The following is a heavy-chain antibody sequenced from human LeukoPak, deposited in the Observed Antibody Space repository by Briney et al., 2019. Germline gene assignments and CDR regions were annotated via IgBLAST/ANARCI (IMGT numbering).Heavy chain of an antibody. D-gene: IGHD2-2*01. CDR1: GYTFTGYY. V-gene: IGHV1-2*02. J-gene: IGHJ4*02. CDR2: INPNSGGT. CDR3: ARDDCSSTSCYFYRNYGVDY. Sequence: ASVKVSCMASGYTFTGYYMHWVRQAPGQGLEWMGWINPNSGGTNYAQKLQGRVTMTTDTSTSTAYMELRSLRSDDTAVYYCARDDCSSTSCYFYRNYGVDYRGQGTLVTVSS.